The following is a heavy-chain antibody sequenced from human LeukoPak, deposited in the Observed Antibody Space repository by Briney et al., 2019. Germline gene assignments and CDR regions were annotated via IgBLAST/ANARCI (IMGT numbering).Heavy chain of an antibody. CDR1: GFTFSSYA. D-gene: IGHD2-2*01. CDR2: GSGSAGTT. V-gene: IGHV3-23*01. CDR3: ARTPLVRYFDS. Sequence: GGSLRLSCAASGFTFSSYAMSWVRQARGKGLEWVSAGSGSAGTTYYADSVKGRFTISRDNSKNTLYLQMNSLRAEDTALYYCARTPLVRYFDSWGQGTLVTVSS. J-gene: IGHJ4*02.